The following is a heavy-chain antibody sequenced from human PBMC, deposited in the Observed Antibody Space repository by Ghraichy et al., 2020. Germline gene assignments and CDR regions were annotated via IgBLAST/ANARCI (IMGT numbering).Heavy chain of an antibody. CDR2: ISSSSSYT. Sequence: GESLNISCAASGFTFSDYYMSWIRQAPGKGLEWVSYISSSSSYTNYADSVKGRFTISRDNAKNSLYLQMNSLRAEDTVVYYCARGGGAGEVYWGQGTLVTVSS. D-gene: IGHD2-21*01. V-gene: IGHV3-11*06. J-gene: IGHJ4*02. CDR1: GFTFSDYY. CDR3: ARGGGAGEVY.